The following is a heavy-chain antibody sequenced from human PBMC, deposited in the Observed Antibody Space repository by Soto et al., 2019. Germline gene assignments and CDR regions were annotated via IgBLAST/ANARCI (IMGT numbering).Heavy chain of an antibody. J-gene: IGHJ4*02. CDR3: ARGDFFKGDY. V-gene: IGHV4-34*01. CDR2: VNHSGNT. CDR1: GGSFSDYY. Sequence: SETLSLTCAVYGGSFSDYYWSWIRQPPGKGLEWIGEVNHSGNTNYSPSLKSRVTISVDTSKNQFSLKLSSVTAADTAVYYCARGDFFKGDYWGQGTLVTAPQ. D-gene: IGHD3-3*01.